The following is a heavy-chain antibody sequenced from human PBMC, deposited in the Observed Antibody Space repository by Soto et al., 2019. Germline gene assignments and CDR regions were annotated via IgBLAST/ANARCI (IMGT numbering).Heavy chain of an antibody. D-gene: IGHD3-10*01. CDR1: GFTFSNFG. CDR3: AREDGSGSYSQYYGMDV. CDR2: IWYDGSNK. V-gene: IGHV3-33*01. J-gene: IGHJ6*02. Sequence: GGSLRLSCAASGFTFSNFGMHWVRQAPGKGLEWVAVIWYDGSNKYYADSVKGRFTISRDNSKNTLYLQMNSLRAEDTAVYYCAREDGSGSYSQYYGMDVWGQGTTVTVSS.